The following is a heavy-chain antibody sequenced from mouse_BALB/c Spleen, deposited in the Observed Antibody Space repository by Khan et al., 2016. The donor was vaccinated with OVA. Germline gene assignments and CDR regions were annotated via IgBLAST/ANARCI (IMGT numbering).Heavy chain of an antibody. D-gene: IGHD2-2*01. J-gene: IGHJ2*01. V-gene: IGHV14-3*02. Sequence: VQLKQSGAELVKSGATVKMSCTASGFNFTDSYIHWLKQWPEQGLEWIGNIVPPNGNTKYDQKFKDKATITADTSSNTAYMQLSSLTSEDTAVYYCARMVTKWGQGTTLTVSS. CDR3: ARMVTK. CDR1: GFNFTDSY. CDR2: IVPPNGNT.